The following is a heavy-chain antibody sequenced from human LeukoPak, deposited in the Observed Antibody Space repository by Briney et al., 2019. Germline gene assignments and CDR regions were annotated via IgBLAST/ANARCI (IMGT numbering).Heavy chain of an antibody. CDR3: ARLSI. V-gene: IGHV3-66*01. Sequence: GGSLRLSCAASGFNVRSNYMSWVRQAPGKGLEWVSIIYSGGSTYYAGSVKGRFTISRDNSLNTLYLQMNSLRAEDTAVYYCARLSIWGQGTMVTVSS. J-gene: IGHJ3*02. CDR2: IYSGGST. CDR1: GFNVRSNY.